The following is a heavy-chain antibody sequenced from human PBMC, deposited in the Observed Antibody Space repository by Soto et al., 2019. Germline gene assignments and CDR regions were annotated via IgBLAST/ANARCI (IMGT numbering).Heavy chain of an antibody. D-gene: IGHD1-1*01. CDR3: ARGEERVPMTSGY. CDR1: GGSISSGGYY. CDR2: IYYSGST. J-gene: IGHJ4*02. V-gene: IGHV4-31*03. Sequence: PSETLSLTCTFSGGSISSGGYYWSWIRQHPGKGLEWIGYIYYSGSTYYNPSLKSRVTISVDTSKNQFSLKLSSVTAADTAVYYCARGEERVPMTSGYWGEGTLVTVSS.